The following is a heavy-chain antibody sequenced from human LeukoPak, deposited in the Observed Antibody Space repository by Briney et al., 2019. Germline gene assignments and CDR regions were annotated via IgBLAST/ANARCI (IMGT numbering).Heavy chain of an antibody. CDR1: GYTLTELS. J-gene: IGHJ3*02. Sequence: ASVKVSCKVSGYTLTELSMHWVRQAPGKGLEWMGGFDPEDGETIYAQKFQGRVTMTEDTSTDTAYMELSNLRSEDTAVYYCATEYSSGWYGDAFDIWGQGTMVTVSS. V-gene: IGHV1-24*01. CDR3: ATEYSSGWYGDAFDI. CDR2: FDPEDGET. D-gene: IGHD6-19*01.